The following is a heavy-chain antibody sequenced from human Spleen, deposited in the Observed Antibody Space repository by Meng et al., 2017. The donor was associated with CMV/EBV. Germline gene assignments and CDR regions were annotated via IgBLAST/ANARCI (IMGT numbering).Heavy chain of an antibody. CDR1: LGSNSGGDYY. CDR2: IYYSGST. J-gene: IGHJ4*02. D-gene: IGHD3-3*01. V-gene: IGHV4-30-4*08. Sequence: QGSGPVLVTRSRTLSLACTVSLGSNSGGDYYCSWSRQPPRKGLEWIGYIYYSGSTYYNPNLKSRVTISVDTSKNQCSLKLSSVTAADTGVYYGARGPREFGVNKQYFDYWGQGTLVTVSS. CDR3: ARGPREFGVNKQYFDY.